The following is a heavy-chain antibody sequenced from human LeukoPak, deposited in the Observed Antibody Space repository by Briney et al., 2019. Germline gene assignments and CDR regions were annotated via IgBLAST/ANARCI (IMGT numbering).Heavy chain of an antibody. D-gene: IGHD3-22*01. J-gene: IGHJ4*02. V-gene: IGHV1-2*06. Sequence: ASVKVSCKASGYTFTGYYMHWVRQAPGQGLEWMGRINPNSGGTNYAQKFQGRVTMTRDNSENTLYLQMHSLRAEDTAVYYCARDRPNYYGSDGHYYRRDGDYWGRGTLVSVSS. CDR2: INPNSGGT. CDR3: ARDRPNYYGSDGHYYRRDGDY. CDR1: GYTFTGYY.